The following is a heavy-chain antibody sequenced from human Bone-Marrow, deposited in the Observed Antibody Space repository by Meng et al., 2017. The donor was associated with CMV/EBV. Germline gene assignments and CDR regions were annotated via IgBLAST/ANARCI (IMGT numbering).Heavy chain of an antibody. V-gene: IGHV3-30*04. CDR3: ARAPDFPYYFDY. Sequence: GGSLRLSCTASGFTFSSYTMHWVRQAPGKGLEWVAVMSFDGGNKYYADSVRGRFTISRDSSKNTLYLQMNSLRPEDRAVYYCARAPDFPYYFDYWGQGTLVTVSS. CDR2: MSFDGGNK. J-gene: IGHJ4*02. CDR1: GFTFSSYT.